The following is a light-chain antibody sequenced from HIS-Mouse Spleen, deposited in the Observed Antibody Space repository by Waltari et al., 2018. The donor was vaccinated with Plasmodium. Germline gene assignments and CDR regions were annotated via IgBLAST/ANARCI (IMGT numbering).Light chain of an antibody. CDR1: QGISSY. Sequence: IRMTQSPSSFSASTGDRVTITCRVSQGISSYLAWYQQKPGKAPKLLIYAASTLQSGVPSRFSGSGSGTDFTLTISCLQSEDFATYYCQQYYSYLLTFGGGTKVEIK. CDR3: QQYYSYLLT. V-gene: IGKV1-8*01. CDR2: AAS. J-gene: IGKJ4*01.